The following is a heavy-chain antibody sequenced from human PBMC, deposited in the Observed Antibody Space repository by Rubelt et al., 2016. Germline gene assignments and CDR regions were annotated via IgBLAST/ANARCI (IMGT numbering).Heavy chain of an antibody. J-gene: IGHJ4*02. CDR2: IWYDGSNK. CDR3: ARDSGDNLGIAAAGTDY. V-gene: IGHV3-33*01. D-gene: IGHD6-13*01. Sequence: WVAVIWYDGSNKYYADSVKGRFTISRDNSKNTLYLQMNSLRAEDTAVYYCARDSGDNLGIAAAGTDYWGQGTLVTVSS.